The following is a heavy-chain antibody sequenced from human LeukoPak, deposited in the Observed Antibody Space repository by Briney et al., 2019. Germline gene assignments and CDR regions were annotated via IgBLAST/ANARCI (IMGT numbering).Heavy chain of an antibody. J-gene: IGHJ1*01. D-gene: IGHD6-19*01. CDR2: IYYSGST. Sequence: SGTLSLTCTVSVGSISSYYWNWIRPPPGKGLEWIGYIYYSGSTNYNPSLKSRVTISVDTSKNQFSLKLSSVTAADTAVYYCARGGWYPESFQHWGQGALVTVSS. V-gene: IGHV4-59*01. CDR3: ARGGWYPESFQH. CDR1: VGSISSYY.